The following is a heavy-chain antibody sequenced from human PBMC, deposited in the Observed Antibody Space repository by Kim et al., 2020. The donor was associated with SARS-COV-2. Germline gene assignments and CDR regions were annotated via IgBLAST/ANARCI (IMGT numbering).Heavy chain of an antibody. J-gene: IGHJ4*02. Sequence: SETLSLTCTVSGYSVSTDYYWGWIRPPPGKGLEWIGSIYHTGKTYYNPYLKSRVTISIDTSGNQFSLKVNSVTAADTAMYYRQRMVRCGPFDYWGQGTLVTVSS. D-gene: IGHD2-21*01. V-gene: IGHV4-38-2*02. CDR3: QRMVRCGPFDY. CDR1: GYSVSTDYY. CDR2: IYHTGKT.